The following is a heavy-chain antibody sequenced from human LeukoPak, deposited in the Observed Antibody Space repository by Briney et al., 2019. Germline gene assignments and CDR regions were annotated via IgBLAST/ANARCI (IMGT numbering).Heavy chain of an antibody. V-gene: IGHV3-23*01. CDR3: AKDRKVRGVIWFDP. D-gene: IGHD3-10*01. Sequence: GGTLRLSCAASGFTFSSYGMSWVRQAPGKGLEWVSTISGRGGSTYYADSVKGRFTISRDNSKNTLYLQMNSLRAEDTAVYYCAKDRKVRGVIWFDPWGQGTLVTVSS. CDR2: ISGRGGST. J-gene: IGHJ5*02. CDR1: GFTFSSYG.